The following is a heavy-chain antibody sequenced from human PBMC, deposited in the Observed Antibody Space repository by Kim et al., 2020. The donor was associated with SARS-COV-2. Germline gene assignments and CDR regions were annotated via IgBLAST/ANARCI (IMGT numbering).Heavy chain of an antibody. Sequence: GGSLRLSCAASGFTFSSYAMSWVRQAPGKGLEWVSAISGSGGSTYYADSVKGRFTISRDNSKNTLYLQMNSLRAEDTAVYYCAKVGRMVRGVKPSAPLPDYWGQGTLVTVSS. D-gene: IGHD3-10*01. CDR2: ISGSGGST. CDR1: GFTFSSYA. CDR3: AKVGRMVRGVKPSAPLPDY. J-gene: IGHJ4*02. V-gene: IGHV3-23*01.